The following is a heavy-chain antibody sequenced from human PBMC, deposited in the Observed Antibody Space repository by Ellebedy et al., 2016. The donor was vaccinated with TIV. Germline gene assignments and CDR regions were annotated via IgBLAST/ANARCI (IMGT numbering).Heavy chain of an antibody. V-gene: IGHV3-30*18. CDR1: GFTFSSYG. D-gene: IGHD4-23*01. CDR3: AKTGPFYGGNTYYFDY. CDR2: ISYDGSNK. J-gene: IGHJ4*02. Sequence: GGSLRLXXAASGFTFSSYGMHWVRQAPGKGLEWVAVISYDGSNKYYADSVKGRFTISRDNSKNTLYLQMNSLRAEDTAVYYCAKTGPFYGGNTYYFDYWGQGTLVTVSS.